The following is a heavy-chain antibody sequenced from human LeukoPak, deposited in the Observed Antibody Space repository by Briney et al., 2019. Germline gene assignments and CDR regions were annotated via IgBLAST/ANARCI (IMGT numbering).Heavy chain of an antibody. J-gene: IGHJ4*02. Sequence: PSETLSLTCTASGGSISSGSYYWSWIRQPAGTGLEWIGRIYTSGSTNYNPSLKSRVTISVDTSKNQFSLKLSSVTAADTAVYYCARLSIVGATQAFDYWGQGTLVTVSS. CDR3: ARLSIVGATQAFDY. V-gene: IGHV4-61*02. CDR2: IYTSGST. CDR1: GGSISSGSYY. D-gene: IGHD1-26*01.